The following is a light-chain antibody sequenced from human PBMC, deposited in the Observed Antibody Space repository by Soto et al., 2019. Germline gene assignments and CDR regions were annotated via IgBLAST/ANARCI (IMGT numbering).Light chain of an antibody. V-gene: IGKV1-16*02. CDR1: QDIKHY. J-gene: IGKJ2*01. Sequence: DIQMTQSPSSLSASVGDTVTITCRASQDIKHYLAWFQQTPGRAPKSLIYGASSLQSGVPSKFSGSGYGTDFTLTISSLQPEDFATYYCEQYDSYPPPFAQGTKLEIK. CDR3: EQYDSYPPP. CDR2: GAS.